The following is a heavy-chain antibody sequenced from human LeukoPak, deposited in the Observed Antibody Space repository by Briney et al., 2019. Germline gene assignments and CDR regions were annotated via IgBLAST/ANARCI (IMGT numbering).Heavy chain of an antibody. CDR1: GFTVTSYS. CDR3: GRGGCCSGTGWHTKYFDY. V-gene: IGHV3-48*01. Sequence: GGSLRLSCAASGFTVTSYSVNWVRQAPGKGLEWLSYISGSGKNIYYAGSVKGRFTISKDIAKNSVSLQMNSLRAEDTDVYYFGRGGCCSGTGWHTKYFDYWGQGTLVIVSS. J-gene: IGHJ4*02. D-gene: IGHD2-2*01. CDR2: ISGSGKNI.